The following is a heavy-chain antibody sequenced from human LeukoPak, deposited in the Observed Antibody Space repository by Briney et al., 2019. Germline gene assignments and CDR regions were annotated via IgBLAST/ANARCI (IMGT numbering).Heavy chain of an antibody. Sequence: PGGSLRLSCAASGFTFSSYWMHWVRQAPGKGLVWVSRINSDGSSTSYADSVKGRFTIPRDNAKNTLYLQMNSLRAEDTAVYYCARSGYGSSWYIFPLGDYYYYMDVWGKGTTVTISS. D-gene: IGHD6-13*01. CDR2: INSDGSST. CDR3: ARSGYGSSWYIFPLGDYYYYMDV. J-gene: IGHJ6*03. CDR1: GFTFSSYW. V-gene: IGHV3-74*01.